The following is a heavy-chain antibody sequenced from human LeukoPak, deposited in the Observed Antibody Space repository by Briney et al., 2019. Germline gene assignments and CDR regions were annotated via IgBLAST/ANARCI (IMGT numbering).Heavy chain of an antibody. CDR3: ARNRGWQQFDY. J-gene: IGHJ4*02. CDR1: GFTFSDYW. Sequence: PGGSLRLSCAASGFTFSDYWVDWVRQAPGKGLEWVANIKEDGSAKNYLDSVKGRFTISRDNAKNSLYLQMNNLRDEDTAVYYCARNRGWQQFDYWGEGTLVTVSS. D-gene: IGHD4-23*01. V-gene: IGHV3-7*01. CDR2: IKEDGSAK.